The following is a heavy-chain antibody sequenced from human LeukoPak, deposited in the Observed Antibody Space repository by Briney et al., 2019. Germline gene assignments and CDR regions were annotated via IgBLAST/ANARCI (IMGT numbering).Heavy chain of an antibody. J-gene: IGHJ4*02. D-gene: IGHD1-26*01. CDR2: ISGSGGST. CDR1: GFTFSSYE. Sequence: PGGPLRLSCAASGFTFSSYEMSWVRQAPGKGLEWVSAISGSGGSTYYADSVKGRFTISRDNSKNTLYLQMNSLRAEDTAVYYCAKDAAYSGSFHFDYWGQGTLVTVSS. V-gene: IGHV3-23*01. CDR3: AKDAAYSGSFHFDY.